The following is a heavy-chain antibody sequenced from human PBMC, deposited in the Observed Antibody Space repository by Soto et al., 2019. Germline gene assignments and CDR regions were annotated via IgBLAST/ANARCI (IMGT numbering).Heavy chain of an antibody. Sequence: EVQLLESGGGLAQPGRSLRVSCAASGFTFSRYGMSWVRQAPGKGLEWVSAISGSGSSTYYADSVKGRFTISRDNSKNTRYVHMNSLRADDTAVYYCAKWGEAYGAPLENWGQGTLVTVSS. D-gene: IGHD4-17*01. CDR1: GFTFSRYG. J-gene: IGHJ4*02. V-gene: IGHV3-23*01. CDR2: ISGSGSST. CDR3: AKWGEAYGAPLEN.